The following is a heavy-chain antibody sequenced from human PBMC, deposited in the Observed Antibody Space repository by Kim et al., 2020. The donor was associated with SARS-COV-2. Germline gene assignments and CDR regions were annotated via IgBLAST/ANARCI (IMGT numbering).Heavy chain of an antibody. J-gene: IGHJ4*02. D-gene: IGHD3-10*01. V-gene: IGHV4-61*08. CDR3: ARDGGYGSGTYRFVY. CDR2: IYSSGST. Sequence: SETLSLTCTVSGGSVSSGGFYWTWIRQSPGKGLEWIGYIYSSGSTNYNPSLKSRVTISLDRSENQFSLQLSSVTSADTAVYYCARDGGYGSGTYRFVYWGQGTLVTVSS. CDR1: GGSVSSGGFY.